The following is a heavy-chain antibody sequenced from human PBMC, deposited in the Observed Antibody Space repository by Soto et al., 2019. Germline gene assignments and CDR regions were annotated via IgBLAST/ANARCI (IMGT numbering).Heavy chain of an antibody. CDR2: IHGDGGKI. J-gene: IGHJ4*02. D-gene: IGHD5-18*01. CDR3: ARDFYGGYTYGPGDY. CDR1: GCMFSAYW. V-gene: IGHV3-7*01. Sequence: PGGSLSLCSAAAGCMFSAYWMSWVRQAPGKGLEWVANIHGDGGKIYYVDSVKGRFTISRDNAKRSLYLQMNSLRAEDTAVYYCARDFYGGYTYGPGDYWGQGALVTVSS.